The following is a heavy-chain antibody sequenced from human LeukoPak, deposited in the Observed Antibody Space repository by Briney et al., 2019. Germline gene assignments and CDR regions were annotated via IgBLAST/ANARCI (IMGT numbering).Heavy chain of an antibody. CDR2: ISSSGSTI. Sequence: PGGSLRLSCAASGFTFSSYEMNWVRQAPGKGLEWVSYISSSGSTIYYADSVKGRFTISRDNAKNSLYLQMNSLRAEDTAVYYCARAGYCSGGSCHGAGAFDIWGQGTMVTVSS. D-gene: IGHD2-15*01. V-gene: IGHV3-48*03. CDR1: GFTFSSYE. J-gene: IGHJ3*02. CDR3: ARAGYCSGGSCHGAGAFDI.